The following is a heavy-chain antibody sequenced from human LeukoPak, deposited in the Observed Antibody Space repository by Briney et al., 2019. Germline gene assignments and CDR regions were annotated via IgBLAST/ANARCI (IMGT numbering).Heavy chain of an antibody. J-gene: IGHJ4*02. Sequence: GGSLRLSCAASGFTVSSNYMSWVRQAPGKGLEWVSVIYSGGSTYYADSVKGRFTISRDNSKNTLYLQMNSLRAEDTAVYYCAREEYDSSGYYFDYWGQGTLVTVSS. CDR3: AREEYDSSGYYFDY. CDR2: IYSGGST. CDR1: GFTVSSNY. D-gene: IGHD3-22*01. V-gene: IGHV3-53*01.